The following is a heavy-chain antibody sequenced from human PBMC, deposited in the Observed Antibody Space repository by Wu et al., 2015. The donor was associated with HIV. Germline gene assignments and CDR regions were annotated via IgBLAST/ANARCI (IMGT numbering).Heavy chain of an antibody. CDR1: GGTFSSYA. CDR3: AKSFVITMIVAYPGYDAFDI. V-gene: IGHV1-69*13. D-gene: IGHD3-22*01. J-gene: IGHJ3*02. Sequence: QVQLVQSGAEVKKPGSSVKVSCKASGGTFSSYAISWVRQAPGQGLEWMGRIIPIFGTANYAQKFQGRVTITADESTSTAYMELSSLRSEDTAVYYCAKSFVITMIVAYPGYDAFDIWGPRGQWSPSLQ. CDR2: IIPIFGTA.